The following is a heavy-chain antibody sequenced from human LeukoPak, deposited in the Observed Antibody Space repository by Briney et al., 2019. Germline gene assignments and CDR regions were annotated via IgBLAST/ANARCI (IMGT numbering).Heavy chain of an antibody. D-gene: IGHD4-17*01. Sequence: SETLSLTCTVSGGSISSASYYWSWIRQPAGKGLEWIGRIYTRGSTNYNPSLKSRVTISIDTSKNQFSLKLSSVTAADTAVYYCARRYGDYGYGWFDPWGQGTLVTVSS. CDR2: IYTRGST. CDR3: ARRYGDYGYGWFDP. V-gene: IGHV4-61*02. CDR1: GGSISSASYY. J-gene: IGHJ5*02.